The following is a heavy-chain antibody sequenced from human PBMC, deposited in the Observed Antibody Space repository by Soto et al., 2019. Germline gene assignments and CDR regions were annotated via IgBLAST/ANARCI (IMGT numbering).Heavy chain of an antibody. CDR1: GGTFSSYT. J-gene: IGHJ4*02. CDR2: IIPILGIA. V-gene: IGHV1-69*08. CDR3: AGDCSSTSCPRPGY. Sequence: QVQLVQSGAEVKKPGSSVKVSCKASGGTFSSYTISWVRQAPGQGLEWMGRIIPILGIANYAQKFQGRVTITADKSTSTAYMELSSLRSEDTAVYYCAGDCSSTSCPRPGYWGQGTLVTVSS. D-gene: IGHD2-2*01.